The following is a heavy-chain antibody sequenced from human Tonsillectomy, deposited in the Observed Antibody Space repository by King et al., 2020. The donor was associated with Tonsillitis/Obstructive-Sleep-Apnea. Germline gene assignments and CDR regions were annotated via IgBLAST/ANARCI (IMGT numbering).Heavy chain of an antibody. CDR3: ARGRESGYFDY. CDR2: IYSAGGT. CDR1: GFTVSSNY. D-gene: IGHD1-26*01. V-gene: IGHV3-66*01. J-gene: IGHJ4*02. Sequence: VQLVESGGGLVQPGGSLRLSCAASGFTVSSNYMTWVRQAPGRGLEWVSVIYSAGGTYYADSVKDKFTISRDNSKNTLYLQMNSLRAEDTAVYYCARGRESGYFDYWGQGTLVPVSS.